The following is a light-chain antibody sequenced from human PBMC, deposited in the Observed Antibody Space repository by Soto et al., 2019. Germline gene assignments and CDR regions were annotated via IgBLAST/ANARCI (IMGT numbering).Light chain of an antibody. CDR3: QKSFTTPLN. V-gene: IGKV1-39*01. Sequence: DIQMTHSPSSLSASVLYIVTITFRASQSISIYLNWYQQKPGKAPNVLINVASTLRSGVPSRFSGSGSGTDFNLTINSLQPEDFATYFCQKSFTTPLNFGGGTKVDIK. J-gene: IGKJ4*01. CDR1: QSISIY. CDR2: VAS.